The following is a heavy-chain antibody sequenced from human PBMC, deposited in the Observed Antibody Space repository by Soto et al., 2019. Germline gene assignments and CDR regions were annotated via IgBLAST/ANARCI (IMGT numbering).Heavy chain of an antibody. Sequence: GGSLRLSCAASGFTFSSYAMSWVRQAPGKGLEWVSAISGSGGSTYYADSVKGRFTISRDNSKNTLHLQMNSLRAEDTAVYYCAKDYGPLVEEDYWGQGTLVTVSS. J-gene: IGHJ4*02. CDR1: GFTFSSYA. D-gene: IGHD1-26*01. CDR2: ISGSGGST. V-gene: IGHV3-23*01. CDR3: AKDYGPLVEEDY.